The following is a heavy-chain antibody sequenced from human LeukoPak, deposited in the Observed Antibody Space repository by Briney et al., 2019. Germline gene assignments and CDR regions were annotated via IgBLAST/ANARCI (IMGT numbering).Heavy chain of an antibody. CDR3: ARHGLFGCNDVGCYRSFFYYGMDV. CDR2: ILPRDSNT. CDR1: GHDFPDYW. D-gene: IGHD2-15*01. Sequence: GESLKISCRASGHDFPDYWIGWVRQMPGKGLEWMGIILPRDSNTVYGPSFQGQATISVDTSISTAYLQWSSLKASDTAIYYCARHGLFGCNDVGCYRSFFYYGMDVWGQGTAVTVSS. V-gene: IGHV5-51*01. J-gene: IGHJ6*02.